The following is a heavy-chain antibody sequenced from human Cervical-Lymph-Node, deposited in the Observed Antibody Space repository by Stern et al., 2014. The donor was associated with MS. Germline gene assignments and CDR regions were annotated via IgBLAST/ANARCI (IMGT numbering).Heavy chain of an antibody. J-gene: IGHJ5*02. D-gene: IGHD6-6*01. V-gene: IGHV3-30*04. CDR2: ILNDGTNK. CDR3: ARGAYTRSSWFDP. CDR1: GFAFRSYT. Sequence: VQLVESGGGVVQPGRSLRLSCAASGFAFRSYTMHWVRQAPGQGLEWVAVILNDGTNKYYADSVKGRFTISRDNSKHTLYLQRNSLRAEDTAVYYCARGAYTRSSWFDPWGQGTLVTVSS.